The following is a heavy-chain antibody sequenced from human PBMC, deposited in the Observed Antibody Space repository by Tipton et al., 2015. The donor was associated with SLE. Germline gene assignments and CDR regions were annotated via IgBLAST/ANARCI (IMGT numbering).Heavy chain of an antibody. V-gene: IGHV1-2*02. CDR3: ARDNDFWSGFVY. D-gene: IGHD3-3*01. CDR1: GYTFTGYY. CDR2: INPNTGGT. J-gene: IGHJ4*02. Sequence: QSGPEVKKPGAAVKVSCKASGYTFTGYYMHWVRQAPGQGLEWMGWINPNTGGTNYAQKFQGRVTMTRDTSITTAYMELTRLKSDDTAVYYCARDNDFWSGFVYWGQGTPVTVSS.